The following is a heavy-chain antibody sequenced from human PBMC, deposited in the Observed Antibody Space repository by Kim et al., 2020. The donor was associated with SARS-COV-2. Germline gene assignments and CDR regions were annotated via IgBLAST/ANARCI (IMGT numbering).Heavy chain of an antibody. CDR3: AKLDSGWYGINYFDY. CDR1: GFTFSSYA. D-gene: IGHD6-19*01. V-gene: IGHV3-23*01. CDR2: ISGSGGST. Sequence: GGSLRLSCAASGFTFSSYAMSWVRQAPGKGLEWVSAISGSGGSTYYADSVKGRFTISRDNSKNTLYLQMNSLRAEDTAVYYCAKLDSGWYGINYFDYWGQGTLVTVSS. J-gene: IGHJ4*02.